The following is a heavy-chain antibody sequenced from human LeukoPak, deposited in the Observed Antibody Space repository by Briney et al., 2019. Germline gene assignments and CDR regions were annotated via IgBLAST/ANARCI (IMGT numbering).Heavy chain of an antibody. V-gene: IGHV3-21*01. Sequence: GGSLRLSCAASGYTFSSFSINWVRQAPGKGLEWVSSVSVRSNYIYYADSVRGRFSISRDDARDSLYLQMNSVRAEDTAVYYCVRLRRNSDNSCYYYYYDFWGQGTLVTVSS. J-gene: IGHJ4*02. CDR3: VRLRRNSDNSCYYYYYDF. D-gene: IGHD3-22*01. CDR1: GYTFSSFS. CDR2: VSVRSNYI.